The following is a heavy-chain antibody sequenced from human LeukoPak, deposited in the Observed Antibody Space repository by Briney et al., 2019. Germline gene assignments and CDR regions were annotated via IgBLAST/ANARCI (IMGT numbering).Heavy chain of an antibody. CDR3: ARVRYFDWPETNIDY. Sequence: PGGSLRLSCAASGFTFSSYAMNWVRQAPGKGLEWVSSISSSSSYIYYADSVKGRFTISRDNAKNSLYLQMNSLRAEDTAVYYCARVRYFDWPETNIDYWGQGPWSPSPQ. D-gene: IGHD3-9*01. CDR2: ISSSSSYI. J-gene: IGHJ4*02. V-gene: IGHV3-21*01. CDR1: GFTFSSYA.